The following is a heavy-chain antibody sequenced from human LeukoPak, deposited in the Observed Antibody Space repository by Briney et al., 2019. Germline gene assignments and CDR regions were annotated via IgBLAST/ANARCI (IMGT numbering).Heavy chain of an antibody. V-gene: IGHV3-23*01. CDR3: AKDSQSVAFFLDDAFDL. CDR2: ISATGSTT. J-gene: IGHJ3*01. D-gene: IGHD2/OR15-2a*01. CDR1: GLTFSTYA. Sequence: GGSLRLSCTASGLTFSTYALSWVRQTPGKSLEWLSVISATGSTTYYADSVRGRFTISRDNSKNTLYLQMNSLRVEDTAVYHCAKDSQSVAFFLDDAFDLWGQGTIVTVSA.